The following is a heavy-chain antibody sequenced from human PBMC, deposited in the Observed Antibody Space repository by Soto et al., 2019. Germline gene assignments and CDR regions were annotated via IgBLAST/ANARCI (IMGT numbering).Heavy chain of an antibody. Sequence: EVQLLESGGDLVQPGGSLRLVCAASGFTFSNSGMRWVRQAPGQGLEWVSSIGPSGNTYYSDAVKCRFTISRDISKNTLFLQMDSLRAEDTATYYCAKLLHTSYYHVMDVWGQGTTVTVSS. J-gene: IGHJ6*02. D-gene: IGHD4-4*01. V-gene: IGHV3-23*01. CDR3: AKLLHTSYYHVMDV. CDR2: IGPSGNT. CDR1: GFTFSNSG.